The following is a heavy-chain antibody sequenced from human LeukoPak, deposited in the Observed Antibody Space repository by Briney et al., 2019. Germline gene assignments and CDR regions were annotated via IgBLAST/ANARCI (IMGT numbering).Heavy chain of an antibody. J-gene: IGHJ4*02. D-gene: IGHD1-26*01. Sequence: GXXXFSFIYSGATAYYADSVKRRFTISRDNSKNTLYLHMNSLRADDTAVYYCARPGIVGATAFDSWGQGTLVTVSS. CDR3: ARPGIVGATAFDS. V-gene: IGHV3-66*04. CDR2: IYSGATA.